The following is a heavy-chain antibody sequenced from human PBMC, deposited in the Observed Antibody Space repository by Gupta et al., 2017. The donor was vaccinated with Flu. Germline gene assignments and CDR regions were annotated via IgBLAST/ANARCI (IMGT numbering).Heavy chain of an antibody. CDR2: ISSSGSNI. CDR1: GFTLSASE. D-gene: IGHD2-2*01. Sequence: EVQLVESGGGLVRPGGSLRLSCAASGFTLSASEMHWVRQPPGKGLEWVSYISSSGSNIFYADSVKGRFTISRDNAKNSLYLQMNSLRAEDTAVYYCARDHLVVVPSISTSSYYGMDVWGQGTTVTVSS. V-gene: IGHV3-48*03. CDR3: ARDHLVVVPSISTSSYYGMDV. J-gene: IGHJ6*02.